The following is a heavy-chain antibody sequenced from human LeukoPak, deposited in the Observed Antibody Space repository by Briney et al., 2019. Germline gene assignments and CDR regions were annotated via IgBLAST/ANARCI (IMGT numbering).Heavy chain of an antibody. CDR3: ARQHGPYHDLWGDAFDI. J-gene: IGHJ3*02. CDR1: GGPISSSSYY. CDR2: IYYSGSA. D-gene: IGHD3/OR15-3a*01. Sequence: SETLSLTCTVSGGPISSSSYYWGWIRQPPGKGLERIGSIYYSGSAYYSPSLKSRVVVSIDTSKNQFSLKLRSVTATDTAVYYCARQHGPYHDLWGDAFDIWGQGTMVTVSS. V-gene: IGHV4-39*01.